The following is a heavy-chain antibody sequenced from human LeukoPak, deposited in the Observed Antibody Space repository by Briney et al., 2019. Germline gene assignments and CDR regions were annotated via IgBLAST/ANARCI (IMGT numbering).Heavy chain of an antibody. V-gene: IGHV4-4*09. J-gene: IGHJ4*02. Sequence: TSETLSLTYTVSGGSISSQYWSWIRQSPGKGLEWIGYIDPTGLTSYNPSLDSRVTISEDTSENQFSLKVRSVTTADTAVYFCARQTPYHGNHYFDYWGQGTLVTVSS. CDR3: ARQTPYHGNHYFDY. CDR2: IDPTGLT. D-gene: IGHD1-14*01. CDR1: GGSISSQY.